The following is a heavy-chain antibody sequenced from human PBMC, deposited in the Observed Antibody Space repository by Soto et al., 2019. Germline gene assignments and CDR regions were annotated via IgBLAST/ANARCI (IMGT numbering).Heavy chain of an antibody. V-gene: IGHV5-51*01. CDR1: GYSFTSYW. CDR3: TRSGTYYYDSNGYYPIDY. J-gene: IGHJ4*02. D-gene: IGHD3-22*01. CDR2: IYPGDSNT. Sequence: GESLKISCKGSGYSFTSYWIGWVRQMPGKGLEWMGIIYPGDSNTRYSPSFQGQVSISVDKSISTAYLQWSSLKASDTAMYYCTRSGTYYYDSNGYYPIDYWGQGTLVTVSS.